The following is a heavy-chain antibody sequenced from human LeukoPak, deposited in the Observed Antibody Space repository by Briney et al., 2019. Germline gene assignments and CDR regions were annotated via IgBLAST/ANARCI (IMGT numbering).Heavy chain of an antibody. CDR1: GGTFSSYA. CDR3: ARDRLAASWYAFDY. V-gene: IGHV1-69*04. CDR2: IIPILGIA. D-gene: IGHD6-13*01. J-gene: IGHJ4*02. Sequence: GASVKVSCKASGGTFSSYAISWVRQAPGQGLEWMGRIIPILGIANYAQKFQGRVTITADKSTSTAYMELSSLRSEDTAVYYCARDRLAASWYAFDYWGQGTLVTVSS.